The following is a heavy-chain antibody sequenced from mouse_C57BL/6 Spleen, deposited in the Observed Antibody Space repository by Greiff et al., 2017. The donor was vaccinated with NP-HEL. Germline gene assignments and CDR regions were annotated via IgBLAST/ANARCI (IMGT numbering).Heavy chain of an antibody. D-gene: IGHD2-4*01. V-gene: IGHV1-7*01. CDR3: ARRMITGGYFDD. CDR1: GYTFTSYW. Sequence: QVQLMQSGADLAKPGASVKLSCTASGYTFTSYWMHWVKQRPGQGLEWIGYINPSSGYTKYNQKFKDKATLTADKSSSTAYMQLSSLTDEDSAVYYCARRMITGGYFDDWGQGTTLTVSS. J-gene: IGHJ2*01. CDR2: INPSSGYT.